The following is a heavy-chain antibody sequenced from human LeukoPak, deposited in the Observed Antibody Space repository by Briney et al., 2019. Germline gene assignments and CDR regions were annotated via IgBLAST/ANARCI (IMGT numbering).Heavy chain of an antibody. Sequence: TGGSLRLSCAASGFTFSSYAMSWVRQAPGKGLEWVSSISDSGSSPYYADSVKGRFTISRDNSKNALYLQMHSLRAEDTAVYYCAKVGASCWESISCWGQGTLVTVSS. D-gene: IGHD2-2*01. J-gene: IGHJ4*02. CDR1: GFTFSSYA. V-gene: IGHV3-23*01. CDR3: AKVGASCWESISC. CDR2: ISDSGSSP.